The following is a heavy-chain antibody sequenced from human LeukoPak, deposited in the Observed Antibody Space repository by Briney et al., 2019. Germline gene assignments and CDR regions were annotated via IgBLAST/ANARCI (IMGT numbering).Heavy chain of an antibody. J-gene: IGHJ4*02. CDR2: ISVGGRIM. D-gene: IGHD3-9*01. CDR1: GFTFSSYS. Sequence: PGGSLRLSCVASGFTFSSYSFNWVRQAPGKGLEWVSYISVGGRIMSYADSVKGRFTISRDNAKNSLYLQMNSLRAEDTAVYYCARSPEVLRYFDWFKSSGYFDYWGQGTLVTVSS. CDR3: ARSPEVLRYFDWFKSSGYFDY. V-gene: IGHV3-48*04.